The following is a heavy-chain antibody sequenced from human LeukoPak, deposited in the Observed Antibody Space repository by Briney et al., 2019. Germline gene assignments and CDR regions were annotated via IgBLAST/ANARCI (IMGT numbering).Heavy chain of an antibody. V-gene: IGHV1-69*01. CDR1: GFTFSSYA. CDR2: IIPIFGTA. D-gene: IGHD2-2*01. Sequence: GGSLRLSCAASGFTFSSYAISWVRQTPGQGLEWMGGIIPIFGTANYAQKFQGRVTITADESTSTAYMELSSLRSEDTAVYYCARGGRCSSTSCYYGTFPPYYYMDVWGKGTTVTVSS. CDR3: ARGGRCSSTSCYYGTFPPYYYMDV. J-gene: IGHJ6*03.